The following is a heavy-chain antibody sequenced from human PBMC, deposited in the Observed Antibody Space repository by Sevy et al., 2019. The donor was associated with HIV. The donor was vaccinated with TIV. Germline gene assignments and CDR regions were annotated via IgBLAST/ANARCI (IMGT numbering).Heavy chain of an antibody. V-gene: IGHV3-30-3*01. CDR2: ISYDVSNK. Sequence: GGSLRLSCAASGFTFSSYAMHWVRQAPGKGLEWVAVISYDVSNKYYSDSVKGRFTISRDNSKNTLYLQMNSLRAEDTAVYYCARVPSPGGSYYTDYWGQGTLVTVSS. D-gene: IGHD1-26*01. J-gene: IGHJ4*02. CDR1: GFTFSSYA. CDR3: ARVPSPGGSYYTDY.